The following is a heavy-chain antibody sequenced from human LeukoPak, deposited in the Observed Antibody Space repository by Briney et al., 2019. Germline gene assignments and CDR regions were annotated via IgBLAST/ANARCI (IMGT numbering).Heavy chain of an antibody. CDR3: AIGVWGYDILTIDY. D-gene: IGHD3-9*01. Sequence: SVKVSCKASGGTFSSYAISWVRQAPGQGLEWMGGIIPIFGTANYAQKFQGRVTITADESTSTAYMELSSLRSEDTAVYYCAIGVWGYDILTIDYWGQGTLVTVSS. CDR2: IIPIFGTA. CDR1: GGTFSSYA. J-gene: IGHJ4*02. V-gene: IGHV1-69*13.